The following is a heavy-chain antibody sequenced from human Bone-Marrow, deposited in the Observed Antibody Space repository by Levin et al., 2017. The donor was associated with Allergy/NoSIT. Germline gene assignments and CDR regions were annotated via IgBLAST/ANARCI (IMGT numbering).Heavy chain of an antibody. CDR1: GFTLRSHW. Sequence: GESLKISCAASGFTLRSHWMNWFRQAPGRGLEWVANINEDGSEKNYADSVKGRFTTSRDNAENSLYLQMNSLGGDDTAVYYCARGGSYSGYWGQGTLVTVSS. CDR2: INEDGSEK. D-gene: IGHD3-10*01. V-gene: IGHV3-7*01. CDR3: ARGGSYSGY. J-gene: IGHJ4*02.